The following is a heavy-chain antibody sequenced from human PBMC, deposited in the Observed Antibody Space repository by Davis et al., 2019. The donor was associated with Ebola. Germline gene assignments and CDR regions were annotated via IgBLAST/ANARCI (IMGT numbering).Heavy chain of an antibody. D-gene: IGHD3-10*01. CDR3: ARLGYYDSGTYYDS. CDR2: INWNGCVT. CDR1: GFTFDDYA. J-gene: IGHJ4*02. Sequence: GESLKISCAASGFTFDDYAMSWVRQAPGKGLEWVSCINWNGCVTTYADSVKGRFTISRDNAKNSLFLQMNSLRAEDTALYYCARLGYYDSGTYYDSWGQGIMVSVSS. V-gene: IGHV3-20*04.